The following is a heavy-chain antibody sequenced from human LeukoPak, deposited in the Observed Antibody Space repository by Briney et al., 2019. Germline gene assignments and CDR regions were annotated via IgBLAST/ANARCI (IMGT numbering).Heavy chain of an antibody. CDR3: AKAQSSGSYFNWFDP. J-gene: IGHJ5*02. CDR2: ISGSGGST. CDR1: GGSISSYY. V-gene: IGHV3-23*01. D-gene: IGHD3-10*01. Sequence: ETLSLTCTVSGGSISSYYWSWVRQAPGKGLEWVSAISGSGGSTYYADSVKGRFTISRDNSKNTLYLQMNSLRAEDTAVYYCAKAQSSGSYFNWFDPWGQGTLVTVSS.